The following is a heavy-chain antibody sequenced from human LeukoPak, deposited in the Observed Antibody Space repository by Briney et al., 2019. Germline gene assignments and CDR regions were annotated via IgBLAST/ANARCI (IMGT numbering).Heavy chain of an antibody. CDR2: INHSGST. J-gene: IGHJ5*02. Sequence: SETLSLTCTVSGGSISSYYWSWIRQPPGKGLEWIGEINHSGSTSYNPSLKSRVTISVDTSKNQFSLKLSSVTAADTAVYYCARGLGGLDPWGQGTLVTVSS. CDR3: ARGLGGLDP. V-gene: IGHV4-34*01. CDR1: GGSISSYY.